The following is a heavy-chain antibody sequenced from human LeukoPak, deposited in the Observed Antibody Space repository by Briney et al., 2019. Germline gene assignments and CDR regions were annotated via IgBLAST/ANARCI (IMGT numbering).Heavy chain of an antibody. D-gene: IGHD3-3*01. CDR3: ARLTYDFWSGYYGSFDY. Sequence: GASVKVSCKASGYTFTGYYMHWVRQAPGQGLEWMGWINPNSGGTNYAQKFQGRVTMSRDTSISTAYMELSRLRSDDTAVYYCARLTYDFWSGYYGSFDYGGQGTLVTVSS. CDR2: INPNSGGT. J-gene: IGHJ4*02. CDR1: GYTFTGYY. V-gene: IGHV1-2*02.